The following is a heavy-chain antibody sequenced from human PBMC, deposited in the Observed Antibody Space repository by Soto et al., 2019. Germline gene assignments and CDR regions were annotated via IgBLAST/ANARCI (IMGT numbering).Heavy chain of an antibody. D-gene: IGHD6-13*01. CDR2: IYYSGST. J-gene: IGHJ4*02. V-gene: IGHV4-59*12. Sequence: SETLSLTCTVSGGSISSYYWSWIRQPPGKGLEWIGYIYYSGSTNYNPSLKSRVTISVDKSKNQFSLKLSSVTAADTAVYYCARGAAAADFDYWGQGTLVTVSX. CDR3: ARGAAAADFDY. CDR1: GGSISSYY.